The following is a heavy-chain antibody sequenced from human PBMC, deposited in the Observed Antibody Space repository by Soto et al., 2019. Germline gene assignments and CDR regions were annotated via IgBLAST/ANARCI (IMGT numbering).Heavy chain of an antibody. D-gene: IGHD3-22*01. V-gene: IGHV3-30-3*01. CDR2: ISYDGSNK. CDR3: ARDAGLNYDSSGYPCY. J-gene: IGHJ4*02. CDR1: GFTFSSYA. Sequence: GGSLRLSCAASGFTFSSYAMHWVRQAPGKGLEWVAVISYDGSNKYYADSVKGRFTISRDNSKNTLYLQMNSLRAEDTAVYYCARDAGLNYDSSGYPCYWGQGTLVTVSS.